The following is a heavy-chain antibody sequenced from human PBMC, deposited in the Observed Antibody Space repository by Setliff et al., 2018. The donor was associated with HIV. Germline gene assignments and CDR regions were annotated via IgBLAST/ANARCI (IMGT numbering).Heavy chain of an antibody. CDR3: ARAGLYSSSWHYYYYYMDV. CDR2: INSDGSST. J-gene: IGHJ6*03. Sequence: PGGSLRLSCAAPGFTFSSYWMHWVRQAPGKGLVWVSRINSDGSSTSYADSVKGRFTISRDNAKNTLYLQMNSLRAEDTAVYYCARAGLYSSSWHYYYYYMDVWGKGTTVTVSS. CDR1: GFTFSSYW. V-gene: IGHV3-74*01. D-gene: IGHD6-13*01.